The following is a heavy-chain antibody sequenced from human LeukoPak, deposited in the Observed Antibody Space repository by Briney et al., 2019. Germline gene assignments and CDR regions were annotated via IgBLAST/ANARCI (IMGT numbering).Heavy chain of an antibody. CDR1: GGSISSSLDY. J-gene: IGHJ4*02. CDR2: LYYRGST. V-gene: IGHV4-39*01. Sequence: SETLSLTCSVSGGSISSSLDYWGWIRQPPGKGLEWLGSLYYRGSTYRNSSLKSRVALAVDPSRNPFSLRLDSVTAADTAVYYCARHGSYSDSSGFYYRRPFDYWGQGTLVTVSS. D-gene: IGHD3-22*01. CDR3: ARHGSYSDSSGFYYRRPFDY.